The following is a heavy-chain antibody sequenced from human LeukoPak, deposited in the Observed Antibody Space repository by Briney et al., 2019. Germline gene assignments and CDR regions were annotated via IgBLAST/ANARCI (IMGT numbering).Heavy chain of an antibody. CDR3: AREGPVVVAATGDAFDI. Sequence: ASVKVSCKASGGTFSSYAISWVRQAPGQGLEWMGGIIPIFGIANYAQKFQGRVTITADESTSTAYMELSSLRSEDTAVYYCAREGPVVVAATGDAFDIWGQGTMVTVSS. CDR2: IIPIFGIA. CDR1: GGTFSSYA. V-gene: IGHV1-69*13. D-gene: IGHD2-15*01. J-gene: IGHJ3*02.